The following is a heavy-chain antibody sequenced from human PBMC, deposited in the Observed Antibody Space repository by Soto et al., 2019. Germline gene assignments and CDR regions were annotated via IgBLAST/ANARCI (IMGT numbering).Heavy chain of an antibody. D-gene: IGHD2-2*02. Sequence: GASVQVSCKASGYTFTGYYIHWVRQAPGQGLEWMGWISANTGNTNYAQKLQGRVTMTTGTSTSTAYMELRSLRSDDTAVYYCARAPRGYKYYFDYWGQGTLVTVSS. J-gene: IGHJ4*02. CDR1: GYTFTGYY. CDR2: ISANTGNT. CDR3: ARAPRGYKYYFDY. V-gene: IGHV1-18*04.